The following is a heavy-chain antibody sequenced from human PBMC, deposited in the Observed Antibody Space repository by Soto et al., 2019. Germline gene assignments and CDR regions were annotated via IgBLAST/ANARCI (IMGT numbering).Heavy chain of an antibody. CDR3: AQQIAATDTVRHFDI. J-gene: IGHJ3*02. D-gene: IGHD6-13*01. V-gene: IGHV4-31*03. Sequence: PSETLSLTCTVSGGTISSGGYFWSWIRQHPEKGLDWIGCIYYSGTTYYNPSLKSRRTISIDTSKNQFSLERRSVTAADTAMYYCAQQIAATDTVRHFDIWGQGTMVTVSS. CDR1: GGTISSGGYF. CDR2: IYYSGTT.